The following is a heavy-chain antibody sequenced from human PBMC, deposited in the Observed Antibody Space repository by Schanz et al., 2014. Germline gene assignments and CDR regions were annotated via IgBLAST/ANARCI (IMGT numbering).Heavy chain of an antibody. V-gene: IGHV3-74*02. CDR3: TRGSGSRSYGWYYDS. CDR2: INSDGSSA. CDR1: GFTVSTNY. D-gene: IGHD3-10*01. J-gene: IGHJ4*02. Sequence: EVQLVESGGGLIQPGGSLRLSCAVSGFTVSTNYMSWVRQAPGKGLAWISRINSDGSSASYADSVKGRFTISRDNAKNTLYLNMNSVRAEDSAVYYCTRGSGSRSYGWYYDSWGQGTLVTVSS.